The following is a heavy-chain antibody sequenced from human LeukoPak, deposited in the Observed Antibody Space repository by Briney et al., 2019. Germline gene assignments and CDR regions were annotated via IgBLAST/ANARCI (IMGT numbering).Heavy chain of an antibody. CDR1: GYTCTGYY. CDR2: INPNSGGT. Sequence: ASVKVSCKASGYTCTGYYMHWVRQAPGHGLEWMGWINPNSGGTNYAQKFQGRVTMTRDTSISTAYMELSRLRSDDTAVYYCARDNRRALYDILTGYYIGGDAFDIWGQGTMVTVSS. V-gene: IGHV1-2*02. D-gene: IGHD3-9*01. CDR3: ARDNRRALYDILTGYYIGGDAFDI. J-gene: IGHJ3*02.